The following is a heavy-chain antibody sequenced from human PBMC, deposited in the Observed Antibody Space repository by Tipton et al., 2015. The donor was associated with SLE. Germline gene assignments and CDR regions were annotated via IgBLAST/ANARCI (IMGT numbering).Heavy chain of an antibody. D-gene: IGHD2-2*02. Sequence: SLRLSCAASGFTFSRFWMSWFRQGPGKGLEWVANINQDGNEKFYVDSVKGRFSISRDNAKNSLYLQMNTLRAEDTAVYYCVTIPFYWGQGNLVTVSS. CDR2: INQDGNEK. V-gene: IGHV3-7*01. CDR1: GFTFSRFW. CDR3: VTIPFY. J-gene: IGHJ4*02.